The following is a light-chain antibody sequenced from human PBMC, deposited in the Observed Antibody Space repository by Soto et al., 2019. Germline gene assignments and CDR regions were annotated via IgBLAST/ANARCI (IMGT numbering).Light chain of an antibody. J-gene: IGKJ1*01. CDR3: QKYNSAPRT. Sequence: DIQMTQSPSSLSASVGDRVTITCRASQGISNYLAWYQQKPGKVPKLLIYAASTLQSGIPARFSGSGSGTEFTLTISSLQPEDVAIYYCQKYNSAPRTFGQGTKVEIK. CDR2: AAS. CDR1: QGISNY. V-gene: IGKV1-27*01.